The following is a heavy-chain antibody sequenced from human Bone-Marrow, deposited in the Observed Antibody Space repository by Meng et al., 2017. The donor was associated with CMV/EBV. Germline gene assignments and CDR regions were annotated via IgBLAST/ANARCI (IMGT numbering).Heavy chain of an antibody. CDR1: GFTFSSYE. CDR3: ARVREHTSLGNYWFDP. CDR2: ISSSGSTI. Sequence: GGSLRLSCAASGFTFSSYEMNWVRQAPGKGLEWVSYISSSGSTIYYADSVKGRFTISRDNAKNSLYLQMNSLRAEDTAIYYCARVREHTSLGNYWFDPWGQGTLVTVSS. J-gene: IGHJ5*02. D-gene: IGHD3-16*01. V-gene: IGHV3-48*03.